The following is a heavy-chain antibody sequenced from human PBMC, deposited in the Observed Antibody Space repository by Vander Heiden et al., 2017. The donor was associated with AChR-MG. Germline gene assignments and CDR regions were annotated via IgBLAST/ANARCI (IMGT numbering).Heavy chain of an antibody. CDR3: ARAPRYDYVWGSYRHPFD. V-gene: IGHV4-34*01. CDR1: GGSFSGYY. D-gene: IGHD3-16*02. J-gene: IGHJ4*02. CDR2: INHSGST. Sequence: QVQLQQWGAGLLKPSETLSLTCAVYGGSFSGYYWSWIRQPPGKGLEWIGEINHSGSTNYNPSLKSRVTISVDTSKNQFSLKLSSVTAADTAVYYCARAPRYDYVWGSYRHPFDWGQGTLVTVSS.